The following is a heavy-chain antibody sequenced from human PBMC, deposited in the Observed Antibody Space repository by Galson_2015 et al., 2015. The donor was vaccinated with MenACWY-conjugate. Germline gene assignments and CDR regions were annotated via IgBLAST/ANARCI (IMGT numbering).Heavy chain of an antibody. CDR2: IYPGDSDT. J-gene: IGHJ4*02. D-gene: IGHD2-21*02. CDR1: GYTFTGYW. CDR3: ARQDIRSVTSFDY. Sequence: SGAEAQTPGVSLQISCMGSGYTFTGYWMGWVRQVPGECLEWMGPIYPGDSDTRYRPSYQGQVAISADKSISTAYLQWSGLEASDTAMYYGARQDIRSVTSFDYWGQGTLVTVSS. V-gene: IGHV5-51*01.